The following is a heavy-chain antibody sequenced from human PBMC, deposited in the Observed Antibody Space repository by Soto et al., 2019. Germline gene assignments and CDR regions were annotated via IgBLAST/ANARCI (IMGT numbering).Heavy chain of an antibody. D-gene: IGHD1-26*01. CDR2: ITPNSGDT. J-gene: IGHJ5*02. V-gene: IGHV1-2*02. CDR3: ARDSPHRWSSVENCFGP. CDR1: GYSFTDYY. Sequence: ASVKVSCKASGYSFTDYYIHWVRQAPGQGLEWMGWITPNSGDTKYAQKFQGRVTMTRDTSISTAYVELTRLTSDDTAVYYCARDSPHRWSSVENCFGPWGKGHLVTVSS.